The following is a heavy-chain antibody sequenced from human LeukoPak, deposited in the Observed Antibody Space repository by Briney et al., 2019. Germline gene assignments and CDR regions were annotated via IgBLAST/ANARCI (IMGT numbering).Heavy chain of an antibody. CDR2: ISSDGTYQ. V-gene: IGHV3-30*04. CDR1: GFSLSDYA. CDR3: ARAFRRRGLDIWGRYFDS. J-gene: IGHJ4*02. D-gene: IGHD3-16*01. Sequence: GGSLRLSCAVSGFSLSDYAMHWVRQAPGKGLEWVAIISSDGTYQDYTDSVRGRFTFSTDSSKTTLYLQMTSLREEDTAVYYCARAFRRRGLDIWGRYFDSWGQGSLVNVSS.